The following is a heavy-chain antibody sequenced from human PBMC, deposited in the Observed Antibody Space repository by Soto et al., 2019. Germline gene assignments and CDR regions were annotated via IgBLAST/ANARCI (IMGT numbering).Heavy chain of an antibody. V-gene: IGHV4-4*02. CDR3: ARLVYDTRLNYMYFDF. CDR2: IFHDGTA. Sequence: SETLSLTCAVSGVSISSGNWWTWVRQSPQRGLEYIGEIFHDGTANYYPSFERRVAISVDTSKNQFSLKLTSVTAADTAIYFCARLVYDTRLNYMYFDFWGQGTLITVSS. CDR1: GVSISSGNW. J-gene: IGHJ4*02. D-gene: IGHD3-10*01.